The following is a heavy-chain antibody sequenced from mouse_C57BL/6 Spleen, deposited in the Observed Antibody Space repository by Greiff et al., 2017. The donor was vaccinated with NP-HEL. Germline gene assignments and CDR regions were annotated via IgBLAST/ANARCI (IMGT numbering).Heavy chain of an antibody. J-gene: IGHJ2*01. CDR3: ARSPHLYDGYSY. D-gene: IGHD2-3*01. CDR1: GYTFTSYW. V-gene: IGHV1-69*01. CDR2: IDPSDSYT. Sequence: QVQLQQPGAELVMPGASVKLSCKASGYTFTSYWMHWVKQRPGQGLEWIGEIDPSDSYTNYNQKFKGKSTLTVDKSSSTAYMQLSSLTSEDSAVYYCARSPHLYDGYSYWGQGTTLTVSS.